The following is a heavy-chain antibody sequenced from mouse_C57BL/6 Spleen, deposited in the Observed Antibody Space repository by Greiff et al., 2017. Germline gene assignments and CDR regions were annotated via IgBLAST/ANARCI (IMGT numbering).Heavy chain of an antibody. D-gene: IGHD1-1*01. CDR1: GYSITSDY. Sequence: DVQLQESGPGLAKPSQTLSLTCSVTGYSITSDYWNWIRQFPGNKLEYMGYISYSGSTYYNPSLKSRISITRDTSKNQYYLQLNSVPTEDTTTYYCARYGSSFWYFDVWGTGTTVTVSS. J-gene: IGHJ1*03. CDR2: ISYSGST. CDR3: ARYGSSFWYFDV. V-gene: IGHV3-8*01.